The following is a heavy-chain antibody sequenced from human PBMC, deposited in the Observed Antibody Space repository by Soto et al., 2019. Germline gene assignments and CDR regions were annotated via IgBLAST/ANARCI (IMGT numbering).Heavy chain of an antibody. J-gene: IGHJ6*02. D-gene: IGHD3-3*01. CDR3: ARGPLRIAIFGVVPQATNYGMDV. Sequence: LSLTCAVSGGSISSGGYSWSWIRQPPGKGLEWIGFIYHSGSTYYNPSLKSRVTISVDKSKNQCSLKLSAVTAADTAVYYCARGPLRIAIFGVVPQATNYGMDVWGQGTTVTVSS. CDR2: IYHSGST. V-gene: IGHV4-30-2*01. CDR1: GGSISSGGYS.